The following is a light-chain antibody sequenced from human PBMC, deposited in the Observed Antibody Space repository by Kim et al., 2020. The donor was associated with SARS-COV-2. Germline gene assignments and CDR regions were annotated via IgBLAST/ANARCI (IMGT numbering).Light chain of an antibody. J-gene: IGKJ2*01. V-gene: IGKV3-15*01. CDR3: QQYNNWPYT. CDR1: QSVSSS. Sequence: EIVMTQSPATLSVSPGERASLSCRASQSVSSSLAWYQQKPGQAPMLLIYDASSGATGIPARFSGSGSGTEFTLTISSLQSEDFAVYYCQQYNNWPYTFGQGTKLEI. CDR2: DAS.